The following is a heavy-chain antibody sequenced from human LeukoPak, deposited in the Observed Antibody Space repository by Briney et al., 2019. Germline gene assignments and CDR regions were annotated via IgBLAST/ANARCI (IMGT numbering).Heavy chain of an antibody. D-gene: IGHD3-10*01. CDR1: GFTFDDYA. V-gene: IGHV3-9*01. CDR3: AKDWNYYGSGTYYDSWGY. CDR2: ISWNSGTI. J-gene: IGHJ4*02. Sequence: GGSLRLSCAASGFTFDDYAMHWVRQAPGKGLEWVSGISWNSGTIGYADSVKGRFTIFRDNSKNTLFLQMNSLRPEDTAVYYCAKDWNYYGSGTYYDSWGYWGQGTLVTVSS.